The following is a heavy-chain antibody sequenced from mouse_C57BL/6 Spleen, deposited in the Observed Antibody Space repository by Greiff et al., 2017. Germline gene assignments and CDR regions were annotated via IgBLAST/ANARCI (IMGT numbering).Heavy chain of an antibody. CDR2: IDPSDSVT. CDR1: GYTFTSYW. CDR3: AREGVYYGSSPFDY. Sequence: QVQLQQPGAELVRPGSSVKLSCKASGYTFTSYWMHWVKQRPIQGLEWIGNIDPSDSVTHYNHKFKDKATLTVDKYSSTAYMQLSSLTSEDSAVYYGAREGVYYGSSPFDYWGQGTTLTVSS. D-gene: IGHD1-1*01. V-gene: IGHV1-52*01. J-gene: IGHJ2*01.